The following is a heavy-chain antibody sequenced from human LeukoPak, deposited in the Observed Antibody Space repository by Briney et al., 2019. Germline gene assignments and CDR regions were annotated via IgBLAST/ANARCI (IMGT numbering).Heavy chain of an antibody. V-gene: IGHV1-18*01. Sequence: ASVKVSCKASGYTFTSYGISWVRQAPGQGLEWVGCISAYNGNTNYAQKLQGRVTTTPETSTSPPYMELRSLRSADTAVYYCARDIEYSSSSSSDYWGQGTLVTVSS. CDR1: GYTFTSYG. J-gene: IGHJ4*02. D-gene: IGHD6-6*01. CDR2: ISAYNGNT. CDR3: ARDIEYSSSSSSDY.